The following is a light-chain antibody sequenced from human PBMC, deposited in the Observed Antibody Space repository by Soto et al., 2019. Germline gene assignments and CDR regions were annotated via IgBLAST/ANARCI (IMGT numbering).Light chain of an antibody. J-gene: IGKJ2*01. CDR1: QTINRN. Sequence: EIVMTQSPATLSVSPGERATLSCRASQTINRNLAWYQQKPGQAPRLLIYDTSTRATGIPARFSGSGSGTEFNLTVSSLQSEDFAVYYCQQYNNWPPNTFGQGTKLE. CDR2: DTS. V-gene: IGKV3-15*01. CDR3: QQYNNWPPNT.